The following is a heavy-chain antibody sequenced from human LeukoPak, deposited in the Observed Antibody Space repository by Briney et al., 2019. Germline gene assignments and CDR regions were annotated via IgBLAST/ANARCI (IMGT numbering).Heavy chain of an antibody. Sequence: SETLSLTCTVSGGSISSSSFYWGWIRQPPGKGLEWTGSIYYRGSTYYNPSLKSRVTISVAMSENQASLKLRSVTAAATAVYYCTEFYFDRSGYADYWGQGTLDTVSS. CDR2: IYYRGST. CDR1: GGSISSSSFY. D-gene: IGHD3-22*01. V-gene: IGHV4-39*01. J-gene: IGHJ4*02. CDR3: TEFYFDRSGYADY.